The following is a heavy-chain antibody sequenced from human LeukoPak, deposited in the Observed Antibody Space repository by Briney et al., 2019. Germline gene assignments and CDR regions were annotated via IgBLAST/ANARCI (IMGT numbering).Heavy chain of an antibody. CDR1: GGTFSSYA. J-gene: IGHJ4*02. CDR3: ASGSGYFDY. V-gene: IGHV1-69*06. D-gene: IGHD3-10*01. CDR2: IMPIFGTA. Sequence: SVEVSCKASGGTFSSYAISWARQAPGQGLEWMGGIMPIFGTANYAQKFQGRVTITADKSTSTAYMELSSLRSEDMAVYYCASGSGYFDYWGQGTLVTVSS.